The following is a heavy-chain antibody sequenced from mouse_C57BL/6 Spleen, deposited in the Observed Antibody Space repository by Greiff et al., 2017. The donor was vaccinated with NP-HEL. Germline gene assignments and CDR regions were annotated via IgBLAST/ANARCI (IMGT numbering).Heavy chain of an antibody. J-gene: IGHJ4*01. Sequence: VQLQQPGAELVMPGASVKLSCKASGYTFTSYWMHWVKQRPGQGLEWIGEIDPSDSYTNYNQKFKGKSTLTVDKSSSTAYMQLSSLTSEDSAVYYCARSEKDYAMDYWGQGTSVTVSS. CDR3: ARSEKDYAMDY. V-gene: IGHV1-69*01. CDR1: GYTFTSYW. CDR2: IDPSDSYT.